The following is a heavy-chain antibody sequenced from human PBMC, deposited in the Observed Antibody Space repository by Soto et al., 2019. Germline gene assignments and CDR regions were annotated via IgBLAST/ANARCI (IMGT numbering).Heavy chain of an antibody. CDR2: TYYRSKWYN. J-gene: IGHJ6*02. CDR3: ARDIVATITRGKTYYYYGMDV. V-gene: IGHV6-1*01. D-gene: IGHD5-12*01. CDR1: GDSVSSNSAA. Sequence: SQTLSLTCAISGDSVSSNSAAWNWIRQSPSRGLEWLGRTYYRSKWYNDYAVSVKSRITINPDTSKNQFPLQLNSVTPEDTAVYYCARDIVATITRGKTYYYYGMDVWGQGTTVTVSS.